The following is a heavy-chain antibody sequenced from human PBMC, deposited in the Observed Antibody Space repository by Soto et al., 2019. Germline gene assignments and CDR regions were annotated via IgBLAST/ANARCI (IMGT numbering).Heavy chain of an antibody. CDR1: GYTFTGYY. D-gene: IGHD6-6*01. CDR2: INPNSGGT. Sequence: ASVKVSCKASGYTFTGYYMHWVRQAPGQGLEWMGWINPNSGGTNYAQKFQGWVTMTRDTSISTAYMELSRLRSDDTAVYYCARGAARRYSSSSGYYYGMDVWGQGTTVTRLL. V-gene: IGHV1-2*04. J-gene: IGHJ6*02. CDR3: ARGAARRYSSSSGYYYGMDV.